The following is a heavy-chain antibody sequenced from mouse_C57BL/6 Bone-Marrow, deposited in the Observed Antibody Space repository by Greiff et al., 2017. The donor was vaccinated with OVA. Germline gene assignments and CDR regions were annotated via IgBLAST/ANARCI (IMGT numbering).Heavy chain of an antibody. V-gene: IGHV1-82*01. CDR2: IYPGDGDT. D-gene: IGHD2-4*01. Sequence: VKLMESGPELVKPGASVKISCKASGYAFSSSWMNWVKQRPGKGLEWIGRIYPGDGDTNYNGKFKGKATLTADKSSSTAYMQLSSLTSEDSAVYFCANYDYHYYAMDYWGQGTSVTVSS. CDR1: GYAFSSSW. CDR3: ANYDYHYYAMDY. J-gene: IGHJ4*01.